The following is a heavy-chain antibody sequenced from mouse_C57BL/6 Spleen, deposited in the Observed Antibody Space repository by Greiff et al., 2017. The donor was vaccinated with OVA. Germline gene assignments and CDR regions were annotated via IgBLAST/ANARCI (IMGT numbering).Heavy chain of an antibody. CDR3: ARETGHYAMDY. J-gene: IGHJ4*01. CDR1: GFTFSSYA. V-gene: IGHV5-4*01. Sequence: EVKLVESGGGLVKPGGSLKLSCAASGFTFSSYAMSWVRQTPEKRLEWVATISDGGSYTYYPDNVKGRFTISRDNAKNNLYLQMSHLKSEDTAMYYCARETGHYAMDYWGQGTSVTVSS. CDR2: ISDGGSYT.